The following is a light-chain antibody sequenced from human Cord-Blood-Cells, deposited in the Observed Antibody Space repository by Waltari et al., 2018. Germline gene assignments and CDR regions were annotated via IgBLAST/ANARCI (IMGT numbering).Light chain of an antibody. J-gene: IGLJ2*01. CDR2: EGS. CDR1: SSDVGSYHL. V-gene: IGLV2-23*01. CDR3: CSYAGSSTLV. Sequence: QSALTQPASVSGSPGQSITISSTGTSSDVGSYHLVSWYQQHPGKAPKLMIYEGSKRPSGVSNRFSGSKSGNTASLTISGLQAEDEADYYCCSYAGSSTLVFGRGTKLTVL.